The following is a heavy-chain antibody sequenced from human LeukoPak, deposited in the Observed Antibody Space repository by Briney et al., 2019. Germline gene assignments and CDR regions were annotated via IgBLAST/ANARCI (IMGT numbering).Heavy chain of an antibody. D-gene: IGHD6-6*01. CDR1: GGTFSTYA. CDR3: ARASGIAARPPDY. J-gene: IGHJ4*02. V-gene: IGHV1-69*04. CDR2: IIPIVAIA. Sequence: SVKVSCKASGGTFSTYAISWVRQAPGQDLEWMGRIIPIVAIAHYAQKFQGRVTITADKSTSTAYMQLSSLESDDTAVYYCARASGIAARPPDYWGQGTLVTVSS.